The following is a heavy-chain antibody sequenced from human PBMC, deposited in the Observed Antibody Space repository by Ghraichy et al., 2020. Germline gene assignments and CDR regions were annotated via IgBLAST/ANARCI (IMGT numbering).Heavy chain of an antibody. Sequence: GGSLRLSCAASGFSLTDSWMYWVRQVQGKGLVWVSHLSPAANIINYVESVRGRFTISRDTAKNTLFLQMDSLRVDDTAMYYCARGEFGLVDWGRGTLVTVSA. J-gene: IGHJ4*02. CDR3: ARGEFGLVD. CDR1: GFSLTDSW. V-gene: IGHV3-74*01. D-gene: IGHD3/OR15-3a*01. CDR2: LSPAANII.